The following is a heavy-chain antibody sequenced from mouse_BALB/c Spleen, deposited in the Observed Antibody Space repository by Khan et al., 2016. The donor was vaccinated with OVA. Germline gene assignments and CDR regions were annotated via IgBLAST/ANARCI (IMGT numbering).Heavy chain of an antibody. CDR2: ISSGGSYT. J-gene: IGHJ3*01. CDR3: ARLAYYYNSEGFAY. Sequence: EVMLVESGGDLVKPGGSLKLSCAASGFTFSTYGMSWVRQTPDKRLEWVATISSGGSYTYYPDSVKGRFTISRDNAKNTLYLQMSSLKYEDTAMYYCARLAYYYNSEGFAYWGQGTLVTVSA. CDR1: GFTFSTYG. D-gene: IGHD1-1*01. V-gene: IGHV5-6*02.